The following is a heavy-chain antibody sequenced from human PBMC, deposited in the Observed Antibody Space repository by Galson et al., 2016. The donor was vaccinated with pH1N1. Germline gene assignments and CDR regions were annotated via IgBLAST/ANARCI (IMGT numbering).Heavy chain of an antibody. CDR2: TIPIFGTS. Sequence: QSGAEVTKPGASVKASCKASGGIFSSYAVSWVRQAPGRGLEWMGGTIPIFGTSNYAQKFQGRVTITADESTSTAYLELSSLSSEDTAVYYCARAPDRGEGALSYYYGLDVWGQGTTVIVSS. V-gene: IGHV1-69*13. CDR1: GGIFSSYA. D-gene: IGHD3-10*01. CDR3: ARAPDRGEGALSYYYGLDV. J-gene: IGHJ6*02.